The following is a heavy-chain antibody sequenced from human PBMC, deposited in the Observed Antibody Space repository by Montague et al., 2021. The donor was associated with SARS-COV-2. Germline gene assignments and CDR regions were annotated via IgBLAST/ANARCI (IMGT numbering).Heavy chain of an antibody. Sequence: SETLSLTCTVSGGSVSRYYWSWIRQSPGKGLQWLGYIYYSGSTDYNPSLKSRVTMSVDTSKNQLSLRLNSVTTADTAVYFCARAGGSYDYWSGYSSAAGFFDPWGQGILVTVSS. V-gene: IGHV4-59*02. J-gene: IGHJ5*02. CDR2: IYYSGST. CDR1: GGSVSRYY. D-gene: IGHD3-3*01. CDR3: ARAGGSYDYWSGYSSAAGFFDP.